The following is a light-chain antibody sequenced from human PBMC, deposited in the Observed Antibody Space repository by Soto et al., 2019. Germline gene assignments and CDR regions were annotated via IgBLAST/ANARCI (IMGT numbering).Light chain of an antibody. J-gene: IGKJ1*01. CDR2: GAS. CDR3: QQYGSSPRT. V-gene: IGKV3-20*01. CDR1: QSVTKNN. Sequence: EIVLTQSPGTLSLSPGERATLSCRASQSVTKNNLNWYQQKPGQAPRLLIFGASKRATGIPDRFTGSGSGTDFTLTITTLEPEDFAVYYCQQYGSSPRTFGLGTKVDIK.